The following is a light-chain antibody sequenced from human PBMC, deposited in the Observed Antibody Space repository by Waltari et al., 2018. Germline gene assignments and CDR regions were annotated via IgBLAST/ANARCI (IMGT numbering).Light chain of an antibody. CDR2: WAS. V-gene: IGKV4-1*01. J-gene: IGKJ2*01. Sequence: DIVMTQSPDSLPVSLGERATIDCKSSQSVLYSSNNKNYLAWYQQKPGQPPKLLIYWASTRESGVPDRVSGSGSGTDFTLTISSLQAEDVAVYYCQQYYTTPYTFGKGTKLAIK. CDR3: QQYYTTPYT. CDR1: QSVLYSSNNKNY.